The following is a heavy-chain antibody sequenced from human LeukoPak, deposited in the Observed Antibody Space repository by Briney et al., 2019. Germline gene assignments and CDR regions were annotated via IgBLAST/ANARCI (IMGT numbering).Heavy chain of an antibody. CDR2: IWYDGSNK. CDR3: ARDVRPSSGYIDY. D-gene: IGHD3-22*01. CDR1: GFTFSRYG. Sequence: GRSLRLSCAASGFTFSRYGMHWVRQAPGKGLEWVAVIWYDGSNKYYGDSVKGRFTMSRDNSKNTLYLQMNSLRAEDTAVYYCARDVRPSSGYIDYRGQGTLVTVSS. V-gene: IGHV3-33*01. J-gene: IGHJ4*02.